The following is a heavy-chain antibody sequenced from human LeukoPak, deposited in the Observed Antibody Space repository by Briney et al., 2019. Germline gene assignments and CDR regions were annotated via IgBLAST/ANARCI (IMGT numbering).Heavy chain of an antibody. CDR2: ISHSGNT. Sequence: PSETLSLTCSVSGYSIGSGYFWAWIRQSPGKGLEWIGSISHSGNTYYTPSLKSRVTISADTSRNQFSLQLRSVTAADTALYYCATEDGGTHTTDYWGQGILVTVSS. CDR1: GYSIGSGYF. CDR3: ATEDGGTHTTDY. J-gene: IGHJ4*02. D-gene: IGHD4-23*01. V-gene: IGHV4-38-2*02.